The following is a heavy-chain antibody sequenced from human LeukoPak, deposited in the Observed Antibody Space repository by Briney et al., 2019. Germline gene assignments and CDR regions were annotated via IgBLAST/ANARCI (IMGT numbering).Heavy chain of an antibody. J-gene: IGHJ3*02. CDR1: GGSISSYY. Sequence: NPSETLSLACTVSGGSISSYYWSWIRQPPGKGLEWIGYIYYSGSTNYNPSLKSRVTISVDTSKNQFSLKLSSVTAADTAVYYCARLVPEYSSSWYSCDIWGQGTMVTVSS. V-gene: IGHV4-59*08. CDR3: ARLVPEYSSSWYSCDI. CDR2: IYYSGST. D-gene: IGHD6-13*01.